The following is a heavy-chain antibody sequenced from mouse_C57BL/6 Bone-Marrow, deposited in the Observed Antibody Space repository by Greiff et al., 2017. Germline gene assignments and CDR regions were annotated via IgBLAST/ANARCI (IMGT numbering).Heavy chain of an antibody. CDR2: INPGSGGT. V-gene: IGHV1-54*01. J-gene: IGHJ4*01. Sequence: VQLQQSGAELVRPGTSVKVSCKASGYAFTNYLIEWVKQRPGQGLEWIGVINPGSGGTNYNEKFKGKATLTADKSSSTAYMQLSSLTSEDSAVYFCARWGITTVVASDYYAMDYWGQGTSVTVSS. CDR3: ARWGITTVVASDYYAMDY. D-gene: IGHD1-1*01. CDR1: GYAFTNYL.